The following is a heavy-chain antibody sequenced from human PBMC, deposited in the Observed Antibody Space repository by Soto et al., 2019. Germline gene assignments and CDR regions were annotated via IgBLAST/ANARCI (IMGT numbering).Heavy chain of an antibody. J-gene: IGHJ3*02. Sequence: GGSLRLSCAASGFTFSIYSMTWVRQAPGKGLEWVASIGSTSSYIYYADSMRGRFTISRDNAKNSLYLQMNSLRAEDTAVYYCAREVATGLGNEAIDICGQGTLVTVS. D-gene: IGHD5-12*01. CDR2: IGSTSSYI. CDR3: AREVATGLGNEAIDI. CDR1: GFTFSIYS. V-gene: IGHV3-21*01.